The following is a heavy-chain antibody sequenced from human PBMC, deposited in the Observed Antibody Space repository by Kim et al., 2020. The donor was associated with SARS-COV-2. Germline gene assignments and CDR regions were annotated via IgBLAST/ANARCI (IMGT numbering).Heavy chain of an antibody. CDR3: AKPPPIKASGAGY. Sequence: YGDSVKGRFTISRNNSKNTLYLQMNSRRAEDTAVYYCAKPPPIKASGAGYWGQGTLVTVSS. J-gene: IGHJ4*02. D-gene: IGHD1-26*01. V-gene: IGHV3-23*01.